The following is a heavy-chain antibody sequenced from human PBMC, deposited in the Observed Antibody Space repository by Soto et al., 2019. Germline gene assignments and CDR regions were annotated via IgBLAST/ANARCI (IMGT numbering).Heavy chain of an antibody. J-gene: IGHJ3*02. CDR2: ISGSGGST. V-gene: IGHV3-23*01. CDR1: GFTFSTYA. CDR3: ARDGGGFSPLDPYSSSSHRPHAFDI. D-gene: IGHD6-6*01. Sequence: GSLRLSCAASGFTFSTYAMSWVRQAPGKGLEWVSDISGSGGSTYYPDSVKGRFTISRDNSKNTLYLQVNSLTAEDTDVYYCARDGGGFSPLDPYSSSSHRPHAFDIWGQGTMVTVSS.